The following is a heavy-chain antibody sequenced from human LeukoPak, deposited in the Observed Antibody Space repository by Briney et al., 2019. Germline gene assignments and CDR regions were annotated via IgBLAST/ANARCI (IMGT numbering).Heavy chain of an antibody. CDR2: ISYDGSTK. CDR1: GFTFSSYW. J-gene: IGHJ4*02. CDR3: AKDRVSYTIVGSFDY. Sequence: GGSLRLSCAASGFTFSSYWMSWVRQAPGKGLEWVAFISYDGSTKYYADSVKGRFTISRDNSKNTLYLQMNSLRAEDTAVCYCAKDRVSYTIVGSFDYWGQGTLVTVSS. V-gene: IGHV3-30*18. D-gene: IGHD3-16*01.